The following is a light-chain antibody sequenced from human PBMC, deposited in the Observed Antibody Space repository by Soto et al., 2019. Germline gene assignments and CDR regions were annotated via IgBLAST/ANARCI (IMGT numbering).Light chain of an antibody. CDR1: QSISSW. CDR3: QQYNSYLWT. V-gene: IGKV1-5*01. Sequence: DIQITQSPFTLSASVGDRVTITCRASQSISSWLAWYQQKPGKAPKLLIYDASSLESGVPSRFSGSGSGTEFTLTISSLQPDDFATYYCQQYNSYLWTFGQGTKVDIK. J-gene: IGKJ1*01. CDR2: DAS.